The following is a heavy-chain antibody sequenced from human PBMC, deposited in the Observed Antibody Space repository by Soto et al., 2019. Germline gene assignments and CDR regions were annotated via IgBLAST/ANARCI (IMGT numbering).Heavy chain of an antibody. J-gene: IGHJ4*02. CDR1: GGSISSGDYY. CDR3: ASGGFGDWHFAY. D-gene: IGHD2-21*01. CDR2: IYYSGST. V-gene: IGHV4-30-4*01. Sequence: PSETLSLTCTVSGGSISSGDYYWSWIRQPPGKGLEWIGYIYYSGSTYYNPSLKSRVTISVDTSKNQFSLKLSSVTAADTAVYYCASGGFGDWHFAYWGQGTLVTGSS.